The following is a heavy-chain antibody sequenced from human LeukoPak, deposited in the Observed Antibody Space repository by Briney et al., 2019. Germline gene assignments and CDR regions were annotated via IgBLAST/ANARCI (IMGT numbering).Heavy chain of an antibody. CDR3: ARVYGSGSYYNGYYYYYMDV. CDR1: GGSISGGSYY. CDR2: IYYSGST. Sequence: SETLSLTCTVSGGSISGGSYYWGWIRQPPGKGLEWIGSIYYSGSTYYNPSLKSRVTISVDTSKNQFSLKLSSVTAADTAVYYCARVYGSGSYYNGYYYYYMDVWGKGTTVTISS. D-gene: IGHD3-10*01. J-gene: IGHJ6*03. V-gene: IGHV4-39*01.